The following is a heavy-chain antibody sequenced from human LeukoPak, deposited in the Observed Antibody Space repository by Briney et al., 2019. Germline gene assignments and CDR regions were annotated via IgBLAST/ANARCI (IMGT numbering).Heavy chain of an antibody. CDR1: GFTFSNAW. Sequence: GGSLRLSCAASGFTFSNAWMSWVRQAPGKGLEWVSYISSSSSTIYYADSVKGRFTISRDNAKNSLYLQMNSLRAEDTAVYYCARALTMTQWEPTYYFDYWGQGTLVTVSS. J-gene: IGHJ4*02. D-gene: IGHD1-26*01. CDR3: ARALTMTQWEPTYYFDY. CDR2: ISSSSSTI. V-gene: IGHV3-48*01.